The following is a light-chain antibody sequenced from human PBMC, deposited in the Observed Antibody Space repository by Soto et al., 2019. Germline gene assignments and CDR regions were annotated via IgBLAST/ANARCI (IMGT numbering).Light chain of an antibody. Sequence: EIVLTQSPSTLSLSPGERATLSCRASQSVNSYLAWYQQQPGQPPRLLIYDASNRATGTPARFSGSGSGTDFTLTISHLEPVDFAVYYCQQRRDWPLTFGGGTKVEIK. CDR2: DAS. CDR3: QQRRDWPLT. J-gene: IGKJ4*01. CDR1: QSVNSY. V-gene: IGKV3-11*01.